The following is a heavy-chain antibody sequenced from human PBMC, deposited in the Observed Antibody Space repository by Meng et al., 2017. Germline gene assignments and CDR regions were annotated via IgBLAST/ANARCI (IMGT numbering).Heavy chain of an antibody. CDR2: IYTSGST. J-gene: IGHJ2*01. CDR3: ARETYDSSGYVYFDL. CDR1: GGSISSYY. V-gene: IGHV4-4*07. D-gene: IGHD3-22*01. Sequence: SETLSLTCTVSGGSISSYYWSWIRQPAGKGLEWIGRIYTSGSTNYNPSLKSRVTISVDTSKNQFSLKLSSVTAADTAVYYCARETYDSSGYVYFDLWGRGTLVTVSS.